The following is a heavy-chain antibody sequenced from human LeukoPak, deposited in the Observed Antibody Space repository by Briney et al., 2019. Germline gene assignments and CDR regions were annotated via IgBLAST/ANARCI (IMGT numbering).Heavy chain of an antibody. CDR2: INRDGSKN. CDR3: ARDSSPYCGDDCYFDAFDL. Sequence: VGSLRLSCAASEFTFGSYWMTWVRQAPGKGLEWVANINRDGSKNHFVDSVKGRFTISRDNAKNFLYLQMTSLRAEDTAVYFCARDSSPYCGDDCYFDAFDLWGQGTMVTVSS. J-gene: IGHJ3*01. D-gene: IGHD2-21*02. V-gene: IGHV3-7*03. CDR1: EFTFGSYW.